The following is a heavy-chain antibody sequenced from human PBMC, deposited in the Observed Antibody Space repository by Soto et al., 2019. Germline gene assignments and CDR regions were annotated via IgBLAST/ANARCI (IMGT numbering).Heavy chain of an antibody. CDR3: AKANYDIFTGPNHAIDY. CDR2: ISWNSGSI. D-gene: IGHD3-9*01. J-gene: IGHJ4*02. Sequence: EVQLVESGGGLVQPGRSLRLSCAASGFTFDDYAMHWVRQAPGKGLEWVSGISWNSGSIGYADSVKGRFTISRDNAKNSLYLQMNSLRAEDTALYYCAKANYDIFTGPNHAIDYWCQGTLVTVSS. V-gene: IGHV3-9*01. CDR1: GFTFDDYA.